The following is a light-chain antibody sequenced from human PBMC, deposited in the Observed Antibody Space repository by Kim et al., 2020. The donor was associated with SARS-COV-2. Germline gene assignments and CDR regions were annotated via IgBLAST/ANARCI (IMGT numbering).Light chain of an antibody. CDR1: SSNSGAGYD. J-gene: IGLJ2*01. Sequence: PGQRVTISCTGSSSNSGAGYDVHWYQQLPGTAPKLLIYGNSNRPSGVPDRFSGSKSGTSASLAITGLQAEDEADYYCQSYDSSLTVFGGGTQLTVL. V-gene: IGLV1-40*01. CDR2: GNS. CDR3: QSYDSSLTV.